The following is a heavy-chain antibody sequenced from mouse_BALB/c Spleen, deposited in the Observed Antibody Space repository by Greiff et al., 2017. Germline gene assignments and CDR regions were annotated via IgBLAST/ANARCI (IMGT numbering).Heavy chain of an antibody. V-gene: IGHV5-17*02. CDR1: GFTFSSFG. D-gene: IGHD2-4*01. J-gene: IGHJ1*01. CDR3: ARSGYDYDWYFDV. CDR2: ISSGSSTI. Sequence: EVLLVESGGGLVQPGGSRKLSCAASGFTFSSFGMHWVRQAPEKGLEWVAYISSGSSTIYYADTVKGRFTISRDNPKNTLFLQMTSLRSEDTAMYYCARSGYDYDWYFDVWGAGTTVTVAS.